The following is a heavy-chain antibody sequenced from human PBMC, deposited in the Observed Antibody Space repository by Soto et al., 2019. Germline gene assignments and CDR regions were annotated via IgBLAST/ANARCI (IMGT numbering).Heavy chain of an antibody. CDR1: GFTFSSYG. V-gene: IGHV3-30*18. Sequence: PGGSLRLSCAASGFTFSSYGMHWVRQAPGKGLEWVAVISYDGSNKYYADSVKGRFTISRDNSKNTLYLQMNSLRAEDTAVYYCAKSKRTPMVRGVITPVDYWGQGTLVTVSS. CDR2: ISYDGSNK. J-gene: IGHJ4*02. D-gene: IGHD3-10*01. CDR3: AKSKRTPMVRGVITPVDY.